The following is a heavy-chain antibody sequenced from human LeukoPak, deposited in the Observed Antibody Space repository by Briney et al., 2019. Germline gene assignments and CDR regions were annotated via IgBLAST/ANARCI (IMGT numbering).Heavy chain of an antibody. CDR1: GGSISRSNW. CDR2: IYHSGST. J-gene: IGHJ4*02. D-gene: IGHD6-13*01. Sequence: PSGTLSLTCAVSGGSISRSNWWSWVRQPPGKGLEWFGEIYHSGSTNSNPSLTSRVTISVDKPKNQFSLKLSSVTAADTAVYYCARAPYSSSWYMLDYWGQGTLVTVSS. CDR3: ARAPYSSSWYMLDY. V-gene: IGHV4-4*02.